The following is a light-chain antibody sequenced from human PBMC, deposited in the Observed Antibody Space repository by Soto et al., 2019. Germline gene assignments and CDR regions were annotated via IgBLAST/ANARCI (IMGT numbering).Light chain of an antibody. CDR1: QSISSW. CDR3: QQYSSYWT. J-gene: IGKJ1*01. V-gene: IGKV1-5*01. Sequence: THTPSTRSAYVREGLISTLRASQSISSWLAWYQQKPGKAPKLLIHDATSLESGVPSRFSGSGSGTEFTLTISSLQPDDFATYYCQQYSSYWTFAQGTMVDIK. CDR2: DAT.